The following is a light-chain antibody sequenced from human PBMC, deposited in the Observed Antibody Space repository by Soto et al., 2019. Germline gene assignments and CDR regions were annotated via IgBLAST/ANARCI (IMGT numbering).Light chain of an antibody. CDR2: AAS. CDR3: QRYNDYQYI. CDR1: QDITTY. Sequence: DIQLTQSPSFLSASVGDRVTITCRASQDITTYLAWYQQKPGKAPKLLIYAASTLQSGVPSRFSGSGSGTEFTLTISSLQPEDFATYYCQRYNDYQYIFGQGTKLEIK. J-gene: IGKJ2*01. V-gene: IGKV1-9*01.